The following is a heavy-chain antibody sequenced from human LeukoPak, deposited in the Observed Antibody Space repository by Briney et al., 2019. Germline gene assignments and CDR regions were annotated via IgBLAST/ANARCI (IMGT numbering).Heavy chain of an antibody. D-gene: IGHD3-22*01. V-gene: IGHV4-38-2*02. J-gene: IGHJ4*02. CDR3: ARDLDYDGIDY. CDR1: GYPINNAYY. Sequence: SETLSLTCGVSGYPINNAYYWVWIRQPPGKGLEWIGSLYHPDSTYYNPSLKSRVTMSVDTSRNQFSLKLSSVTAADTAVYYCARDLDYDGIDYWGQGTLVTVSS. CDR2: LYHPDST.